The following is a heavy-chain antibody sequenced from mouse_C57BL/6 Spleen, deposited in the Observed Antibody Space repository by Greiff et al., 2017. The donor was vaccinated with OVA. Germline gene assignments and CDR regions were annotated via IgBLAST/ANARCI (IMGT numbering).Heavy chain of an antibody. CDR2: IYPGDGDT. Sequence: QVHVKQSGAELVKPGASVKISCKASGYAFSSYWMNWVKQRPGKGLEWIGQIYPGDGDTTYNGKFKGKATLTADKSSSTAYMQLSSLTSEDSAVYFCARSDGSSPYYAMDYWGQGTSVTVSS. V-gene: IGHV1-80*01. CDR3: ARSDGSSPYYAMDY. CDR1: GYAFSSYW. D-gene: IGHD1-1*01. J-gene: IGHJ4*01.